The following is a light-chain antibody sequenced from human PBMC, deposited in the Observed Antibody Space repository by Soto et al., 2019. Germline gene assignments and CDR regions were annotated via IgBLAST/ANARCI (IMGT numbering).Light chain of an antibody. CDR3: QQYNAWPRT. CDR2: GAV. Sequence: EVVMTQSPVTLSVSPGERATLSCRASQSVGGDLAWYQQTPGQTPRLRIYGAVTRATGVAARFSGAGSGTEFTLTVDSLQSEDVAIYYCQQYNAWPRTFGQGTKLEI. J-gene: IGKJ2*01. CDR1: QSVGGD. V-gene: IGKV3-15*01.